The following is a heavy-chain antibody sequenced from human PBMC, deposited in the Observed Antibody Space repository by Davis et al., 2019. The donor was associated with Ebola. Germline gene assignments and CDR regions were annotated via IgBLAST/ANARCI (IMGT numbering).Heavy chain of an antibody. Sequence: SETLSLTCTVSGASISSGDYYWTWVRQPPGKGLEWIGYIYYSGSTNYHHSLKSRVTMSVDTSKNQFSLKLSSVTAADTAVYYCAVGAAAGRDYYYYGMDVWGQGTTVTVSS. CDR3: AVGAAAGRDYYYYGMDV. D-gene: IGHD6-13*01. V-gene: IGHV4-61*08. CDR1: GASISSGDYY. CDR2: IYYSGST. J-gene: IGHJ6*02.